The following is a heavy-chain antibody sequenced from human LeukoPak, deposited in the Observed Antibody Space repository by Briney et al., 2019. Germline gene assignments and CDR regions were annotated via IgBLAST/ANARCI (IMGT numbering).Heavy chain of an antibody. J-gene: IGHJ4*02. V-gene: IGHV1-18*01. CDR3: ARGYYYYDILTGHDY. Sequence: ASVKVSCKASGYTFTSYGISWVRQAPGQGLEWMGWISAYNGNTNYAQKLQGRVTMTTDTSTSTAYMELRSLRSDDTAVYYCARGYYYYDILTGHDYWGQGTLVTASS. D-gene: IGHD3-9*01. CDR1: GYTFTSYG. CDR2: ISAYNGNT.